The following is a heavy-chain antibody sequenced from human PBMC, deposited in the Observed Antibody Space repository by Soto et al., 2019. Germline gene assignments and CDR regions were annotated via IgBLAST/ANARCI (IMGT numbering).Heavy chain of an antibody. Sequence: HVQLVESGGGVVQPGRSLRLSCADSGFTFSSYGMHWVRQAPGKGLEWVAVISYDGSNKYYADSVKGRFTISRDNSKNTLYLQMNSLRAEDTAVYYCAKDHRYSGYDGRPDYWGQGTLVTVSS. CDR3: AKDHRYSGYDGRPDY. J-gene: IGHJ4*02. V-gene: IGHV3-30*18. D-gene: IGHD5-12*01. CDR2: ISYDGSNK. CDR1: GFTFSSYG.